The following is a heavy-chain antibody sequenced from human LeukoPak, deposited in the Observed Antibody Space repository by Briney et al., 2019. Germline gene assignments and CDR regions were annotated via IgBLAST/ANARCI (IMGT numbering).Heavy chain of an antibody. CDR2: IYYNGTT. CDR3: ARDIDKTAMVFKSFDN. Sequence: SETLSLTCTVSRGSISGNYWSWIRQSPGKGLEWIGHIYYNGTTKYNPSLKSRVTISDDTSKNQFSLRLSSVTAADTAVYYCARDIDKTAMVFKSFDNWGQGTLVTVSS. V-gene: IGHV4-59*01. CDR1: RGSISGNY. D-gene: IGHD5-18*01. J-gene: IGHJ4*02.